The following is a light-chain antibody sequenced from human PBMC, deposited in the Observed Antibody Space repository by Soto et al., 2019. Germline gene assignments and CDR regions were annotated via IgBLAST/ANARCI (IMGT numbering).Light chain of an antibody. CDR2: AAS. CDR3: QHLNAFPHVT. V-gene: IGKV1-9*01. CDR1: RDISDS. J-gene: IGKJ3*01. Sequence: DIQMTQSPSTLSGSVGDRVTITCRASRDISDSLAWYQQEPGKAPKLLIFAASSLHIGVPSRFSGSGSGTIFTLTISSLQPEDFATYYCQHLNAFPHVTFGPGTKVDIK.